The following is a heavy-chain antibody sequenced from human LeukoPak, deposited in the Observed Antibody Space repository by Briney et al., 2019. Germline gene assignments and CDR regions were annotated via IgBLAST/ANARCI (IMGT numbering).Heavy chain of an antibody. CDR2: IYSDGTT. V-gene: IGHV3-53*01. CDR1: GFTVSNYY. D-gene: IGHD6-6*01. J-gene: IGHJ4*02. CDR3: ARDRGSSSRYFDY. Sequence: PGGSLRLSCAASGFTVSNYYMIWVRQAPGKGLEWVSLIYSDGTTYYADSVKGQFTISRDNSKNTLYLQMNSLRAEDTAVYYCARDRGSSSRYFDYWGRGTLVTVSS.